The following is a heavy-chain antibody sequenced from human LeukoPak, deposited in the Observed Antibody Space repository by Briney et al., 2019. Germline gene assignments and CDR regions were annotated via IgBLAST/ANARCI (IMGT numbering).Heavy chain of an antibody. CDR3: ARGPNSNYHDY. Sequence: ASVKVSCKASGGTFSSYAISWVRQAPGQGLEWMGRIIPILGIANCAQKFQGRVTITADKSTSTAYMELSSLRSEDTAVYYCARGPNSNYHDYWGQGTLVTVSS. J-gene: IGHJ4*02. CDR1: GGTFSSYA. D-gene: IGHD4-4*01. CDR2: IIPILGIA. V-gene: IGHV1-69*04.